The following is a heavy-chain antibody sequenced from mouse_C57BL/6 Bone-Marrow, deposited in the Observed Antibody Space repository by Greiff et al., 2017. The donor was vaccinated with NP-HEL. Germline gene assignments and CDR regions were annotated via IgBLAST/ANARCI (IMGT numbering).Heavy chain of an antibody. CDR1: GFNIKDDY. J-gene: IGHJ3*01. Sequence: VQLQQSGAELVRPGASVKLSCTASGFNIKDDYMHWVKQRPEQGLEWIGWIDPENGDTEYASKFQGKATITADTSSNTAYLPLSSRTSEDTAVYYCTPYGYDFAYWGQGTLVTVSA. V-gene: IGHV14-4*01. CDR3: TPYGYDFAY. D-gene: IGHD2-2*01. CDR2: IDPENGDT.